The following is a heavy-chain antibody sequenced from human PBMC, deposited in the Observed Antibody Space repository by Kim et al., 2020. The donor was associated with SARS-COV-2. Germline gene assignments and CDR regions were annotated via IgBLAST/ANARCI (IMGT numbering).Heavy chain of an antibody. J-gene: IGHJ6*02. CDR3: ARDSRYGSGNNYYYYGMDV. Sequence: GGSLRLSCAASGFTFSSYGMHWVRQAPGKGLEWVAVISYDGSNKYYADSVKGRFTISRDNSKNTLYLQMNSLRAEDTAVYYCARDSRYGSGNNYYYYGMDVWGQGTTVTVSS. CDR2: ISYDGSNK. V-gene: IGHV3-33*05. D-gene: IGHD3-10*01. CDR1: GFTFSSYG.